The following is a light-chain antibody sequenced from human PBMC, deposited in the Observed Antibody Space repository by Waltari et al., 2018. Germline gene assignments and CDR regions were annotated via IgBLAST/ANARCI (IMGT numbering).Light chain of an antibody. J-gene: IGKJ1*01. CDR1: QSVSAY. Sequence: EIVLTQSPATLSLSPGERATLSCRASQSVSAYLAWYQQRPGQAPRLLIYDTSNRATGIPARFSGSGSATDFTLTISSLEPEDFAFYYCQQRYNWPRTFGQGTKVEIK. CDR3: QQRYNWPRT. V-gene: IGKV3-11*01. CDR2: DTS.